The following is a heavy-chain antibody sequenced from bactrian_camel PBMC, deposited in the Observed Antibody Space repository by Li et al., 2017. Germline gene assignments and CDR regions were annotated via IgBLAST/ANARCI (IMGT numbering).Heavy chain of an antibody. V-gene: IGHV3S1*01. CDR3: AAVPRGYGTWGTTEVNY. CDR2: IYTGTGTI. J-gene: IGHJ4*01. D-gene: IGHD5*01. Sequence: HVQLVESGGGSVQTGGSLRLSCAASGYTFNNHCMGWFRQAPGKEREGVAVIYTGTGTIYYDTSVKGRFTLSQDYTKNTVYLQMDNLKPEDTATYICAAVPRGYGTWGTTEVNYWGQGTQVTVSS. CDR1: GYTFNNHC.